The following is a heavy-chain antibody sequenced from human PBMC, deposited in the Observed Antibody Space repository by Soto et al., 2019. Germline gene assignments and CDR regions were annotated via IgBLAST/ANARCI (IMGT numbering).Heavy chain of an antibody. CDR3: ARGAVYYYDSSGYYRY. J-gene: IGHJ4*02. Sequence: LSLTCAVYGGSFSGYYWSWIRQPPGKGLEWIGEINHSGSTNYNPSLKSRVTISVDTSKNQFSLKLSSVTAADTAVYYCARGAVYYYDSSGYYRYWGQGTLVTVSS. D-gene: IGHD3-22*01. CDR2: INHSGST. CDR1: GGSFSGYY. V-gene: IGHV4-34*01.